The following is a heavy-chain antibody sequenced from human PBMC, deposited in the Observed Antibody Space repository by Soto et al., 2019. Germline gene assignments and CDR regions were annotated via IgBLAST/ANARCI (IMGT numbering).Heavy chain of an antibody. J-gene: IGHJ4*02. V-gene: IGHV3-21*06. CDR3: ARESEDLTSNFDY. CDR2: ISSTTNYI. CDR1: GFTFTSYS. Sequence: RGSLRLSCAASGFTFTSYSMNWFRQAPGKGLEWVSSISSTTNYIYYGDSMKGRFTISRDNAKNSLYLEMNSLRAEDTAVYYCARESEDLTSNFDYWGQGALVTVSS.